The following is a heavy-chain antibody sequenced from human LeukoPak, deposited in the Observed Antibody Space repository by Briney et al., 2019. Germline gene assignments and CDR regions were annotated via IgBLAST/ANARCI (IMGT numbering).Heavy chain of an antibody. V-gene: IGHV3-20*04. D-gene: IGHD1-7*01. Sequence: SGGSLRLSCAASGFTFDDYGMSWVRQAPGKGLEWVSGINWNGGSTGYADSVKGRFTISRDNAKNSLYLQMNSLRAEDTALYYCARGYNWNYQNAFDIWGQGTMVTVSS. CDR3: ARGYNWNYQNAFDI. CDR1: GFTFDDYG. CDR2: INWNGGST. J-gene: IGHJ3*02.